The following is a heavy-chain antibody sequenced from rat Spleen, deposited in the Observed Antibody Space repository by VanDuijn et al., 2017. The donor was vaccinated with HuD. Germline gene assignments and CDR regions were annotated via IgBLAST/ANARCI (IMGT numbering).Heavy chain of an antibody. CDR1: GFTFSDYY. Sequence: EVQLVESGGGLVQPGRSLKLSCAASGFTFSDYYMAWVRQAPKKGLEWVASISYEGSSTYYGDSVKGRFTISRDNAKSTLYLQMNSLRSEDTATYYCARQGTTNWYFDFWGPGTMVTVSS. D-gene: IGHD1-10*01. CDR2: ISYEGSST. CDR3: ARQGTTNWYFDF. J-gene: IGHJ1*01. V-gene: IGHV5-22*01.